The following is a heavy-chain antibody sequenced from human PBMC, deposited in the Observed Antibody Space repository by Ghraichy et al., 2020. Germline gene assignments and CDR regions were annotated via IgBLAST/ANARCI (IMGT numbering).Heavy chain of an antibody. CDR2: ITYDGSTK. J-gene: IGHJ5*02. V-gene: IGHV3-30*18. Sequence: GGSLRLSCAASGFTFRSYGMHWVRQAPGKWLQWVAVITYDGSTKYYTDSVKGRFTISRDNSKNTLSLQMDSLRAEDTAVYYCAKDEGGYIFLSWGQGTLVTVSS. CDR1: GFTFRSYG. CDR3: AKDEGGYIFLS. D-gene: IGHD5-12*01.